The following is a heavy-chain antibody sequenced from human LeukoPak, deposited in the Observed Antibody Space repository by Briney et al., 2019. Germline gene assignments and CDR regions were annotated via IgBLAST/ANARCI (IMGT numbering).Heavy chain of an antibody. Sequence: SETPSLTCAVSRDSISGYYWSWIRQPPAKGLEWMGDIYYSGSTKYNPSLKSRVTISVDTSKNQFSLRLSSVTAADTAMYYCAREKYGGSNDYWGQGTLVTVSS. CDR1: RDSISGYY. CDR2: IYYSGST. CDR3: AREKYGGSNDY. D-gene: IGHD1-26*01. V-gene: IGHV4-59*01. J-gene: IGHJ4*02.